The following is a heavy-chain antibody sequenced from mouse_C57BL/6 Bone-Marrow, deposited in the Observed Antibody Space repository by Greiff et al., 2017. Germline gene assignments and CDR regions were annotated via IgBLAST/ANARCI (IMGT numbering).Heavy chain of an antibody. D-gene: IGHD1-1*01. V-gene: IGHV1-42*01. J-gene: IGHJ2*01. CDR1: GYSFTGYY. CDR2: INPSTGGT. Sequence: EVHLVESGPELVKPGASVKISCKASGYSFTGYYMNWVKQSPEKSLEWIGEINPSTGGTTYNQKFKAKATLTVDKSSSTAYMQLKSLTSEDSAVYYCARGGTTDVFDYWGQGTTLTVSS. CDR3: ARGGTTDVFDY.